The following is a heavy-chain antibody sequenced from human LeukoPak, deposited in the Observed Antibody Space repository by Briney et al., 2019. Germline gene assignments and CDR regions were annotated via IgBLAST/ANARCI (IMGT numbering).Heavy chain of an antibody. V-gene: IGHV3-23*01. CDR2: ISGSGGST. CDR1: GFTFSSYA. J-gene: IGHJ3*02. CDR3: AKDLYYGSSGSDAFDI. D-gene: IGHD3-22*01. Sequence: PGGSLRLSCAASGFTFSSYAMSWVRQAPGKGLEWVSAISGSGGSTYYADSVKGRFTISRDNSKNTLYLQMNSLRAEDTAVYYCAKDLYYGSSGSDAFDIWGQGTMVTVSS.